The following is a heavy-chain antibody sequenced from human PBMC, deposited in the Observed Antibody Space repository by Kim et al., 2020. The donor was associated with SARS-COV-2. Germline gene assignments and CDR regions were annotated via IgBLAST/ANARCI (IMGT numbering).Heavy chain of an antibody. J-gene: IGHJ6*02. Sequence: ASVKVSCKASGYTFTSYYMHWVRQAPGQGLEWMGIINPSGGSTSYAQKFQGRVTMTRDTSTSTVYMELSSLRSEDTAVYYCARDWQGIAAAGTLYYYYGMDVWGQGTTVTVSS. CDR1: GYTFTSYY. CDR2: INPSGGST. V-gene: IGHV1-46*01. CDR3: ARDWQGIAAAGTLYYYYGMDV. D-gene: IGHD6-13*01.